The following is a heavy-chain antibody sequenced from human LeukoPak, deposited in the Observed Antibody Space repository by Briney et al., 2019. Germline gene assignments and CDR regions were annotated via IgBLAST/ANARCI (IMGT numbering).Heavy chain of an antibody. V-gene: IGHV3-9*01. J-gene: IGHJ4*02. CDR1: GFTFDDYA. CDR3: AKERRRWFGELLSYFDY. D-gene: IGHD3-10*01. Sequence: GGSLRLSCAASGFTFDDYAMHWVRQAPGKGLEWVSGISWNSGSIGYADSMKGRFTISRDNAKNSLYLQMNSLRAEDTALYYCAKERRRWFGELLSYFDYWGQGTLVTVSS. CDR2: ISWNSGSI.